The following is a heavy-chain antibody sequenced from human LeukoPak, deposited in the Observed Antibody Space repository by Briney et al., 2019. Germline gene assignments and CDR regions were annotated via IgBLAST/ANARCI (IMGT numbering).Heavy chain of an antibody. Sequence: ASVKVSCKASGYTFTSNYIHWVRQAPGQGLEWMGMIYPRDGSTSYAQKFQGRVTVTRDTSTSTVHMELSGLRSEDTAVYCARDQEGFDYWGQGTLVTVSS. CDR3: ARDQEGFDY. CDR1: GYTFTSNY. CDR2: IYPRDGST. V-gene: IGHV1-46*01. J-gene: IGHJ4*02.